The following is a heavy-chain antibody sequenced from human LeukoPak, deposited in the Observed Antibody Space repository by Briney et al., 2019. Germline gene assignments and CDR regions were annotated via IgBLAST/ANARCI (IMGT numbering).Heavy chain of an antibody. CDR2: LNPNSGGT. CDR3: ARVKAYGGAGDFDY. Sequence: SVKVSCKASGYTFTAYYIHWVWLAPGPGLEWMGRLNPNSGGTNSAQNFQGRVTMTRDTSISTAYMEVGRLTSDDTAVYFCARVKAYGGAGDFDYWGQGTLVTVSS. J-gene: IGHJ4*02. V-gene: IGHV1-2*02. D-gene: IGHD3-10*01. CDR1: GYTFTAYY.